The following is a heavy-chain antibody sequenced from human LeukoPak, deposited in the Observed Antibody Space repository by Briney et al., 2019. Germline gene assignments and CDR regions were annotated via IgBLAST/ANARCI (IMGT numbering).Heavy chain of an antibody. Sequence: QTGGSLRLSCAAPGFTFSSYAMSWVRQAPGKGLEWVSAISGSGGSTYYADSVKGRFTISRDNSKNTLYLQMNSLRAEDTAVYYCANQYSSSWYYFDYWGQGTLVTVSS. J-gene: IGHJ4*02. CDR1: GFTFSSYA. D-gene: IGHD6-13*01. V-gene: IGHV3-23*01. CDR3: ANQYSSSWYYFDY. CDR2: ISGSGGST.